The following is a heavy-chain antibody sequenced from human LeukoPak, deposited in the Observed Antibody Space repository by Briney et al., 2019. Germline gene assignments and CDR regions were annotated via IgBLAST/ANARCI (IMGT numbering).Heavy chain of an antibody. D-gene: IGHD4-23*01. CDR2: IGDSGSGG. Sequence: PGGSLRLSCSASGFNFNYFAMSWIPQAPGKRLEWVSTIGDSGSGGSYADSVRGRFTISRDNSKNIVYLQMHSLRVDDSAVYYCSRIKYGGNSGYHFDYWGQGTLVTVSS. V-gene: IGHV3-23*01. CDR1: GFNFNYFA. J-gene: IGHJ4*02. CDR3: SRIKYGGNSGYHFDY.